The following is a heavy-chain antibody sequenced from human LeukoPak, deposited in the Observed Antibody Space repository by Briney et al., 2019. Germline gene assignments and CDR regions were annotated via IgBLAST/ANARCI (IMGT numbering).Heavy chain of an antibody. CDR1: GGSISSYY. CDR2: VYYNGNT. Sequence: SETLSLTCTVSGGSISSYYWSWIRQPPVKELEWIGYVYYNGNTNYNPSLKSRVTISVDTSKNQFSLKLSSVTAADTAVYFCARRVAVTSRYYFDFWGQGTLVTVSS. CDR3: ARRVAVTSRYYFDF. J-gene: IGHJ4*02. V-gene: IGHV4-59*08. D-gene: IGHD6-19*01.